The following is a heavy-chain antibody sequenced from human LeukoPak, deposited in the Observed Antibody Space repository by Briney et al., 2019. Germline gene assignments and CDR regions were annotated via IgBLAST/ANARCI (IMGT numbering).Heavy chain of an antibody. V-gene: IGHV3-30-3*01. CDR2: ISYDGSNK. Sequence: PGGSLRLSCAASGFTFSSYAMHWVRQAPGKGLEWVAVISYDGSNKYYADSVKGRFTISRDNAKNSLYLQMNSLRDEDTAVYYCARIGGLNDYGDYDPYYFDYWGQGTLVTVSS. J-gene: IGHJ4*02. CDR3: ARIGGLNDYGDYDPYYFDY. CDR1: GFTFSSYA. D-gene: IGHD4-17*01.